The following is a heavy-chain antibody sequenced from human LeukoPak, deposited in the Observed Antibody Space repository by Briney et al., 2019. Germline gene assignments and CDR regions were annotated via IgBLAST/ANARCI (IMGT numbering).Heavy chain of an antibody. CDR3: ARYYCSSTSCYSRPNWFDP. CDR1: GGSINYYY. J-gene: IGHJ5*02. CDR2: IYHSGST. D-gene: IGHD2-2*02. Sequence: PSETLSLTCTVSGGSINYYYWMWIRQPPGKGLEWIGYIYHSGSTYYNPSLKSRVTISVDRSKNQFSLKLSSVTAADTAVYYCARYYCSSTSCYSRPNWFDPWGQGTLVTVSS. V-gene: IGHV4-30-2*01.